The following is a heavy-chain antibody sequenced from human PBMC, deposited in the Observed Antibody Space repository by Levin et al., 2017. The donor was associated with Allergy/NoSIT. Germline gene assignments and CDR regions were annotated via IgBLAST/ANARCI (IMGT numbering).Heavy chain of an antibody. J-gene: IGHJ3*01. CDR3: AKKQCGTNGCSFDF. CDR2: ITGGGFNT. D-gene: IGHD6-19*01. CDR1: GFTLSEYA. Sequence: ASVKVSCAVSGFTLSEYAMSWVRQAPGKGLEWVSVITGGGFNTYYGDSVKGRFTVSRDNSKNTLYLELNSLSAEDPSVYYCAKKQCGTNGCSFDFWGQGTMVTVSS. V-gene: IGHV3-23*01.